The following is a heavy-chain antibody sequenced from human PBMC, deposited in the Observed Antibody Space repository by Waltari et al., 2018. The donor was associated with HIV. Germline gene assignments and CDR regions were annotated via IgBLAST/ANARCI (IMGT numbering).Heavy chain of an antibody. V-gene: IGHV3-33*01. CDR1: GFAFSSYG. D-gene: IGHD2-21*02. CDR3: ARMAYCGGDCYSVYYFDL. CDR2: VLFDASKE. Sequence: QVQLVESGGGVVQSGRSLRLSCSTSGFAFSSYGFHWVRQAPGKGLEWVAVVLFDASKEHYAEFVKGRFTIYRDDSKNILHLQMNSLRAEDTALYYCARMAYCGGDCYSVYYFDLWGRGTRVTVSS. J-gene: IGHJ2*01.